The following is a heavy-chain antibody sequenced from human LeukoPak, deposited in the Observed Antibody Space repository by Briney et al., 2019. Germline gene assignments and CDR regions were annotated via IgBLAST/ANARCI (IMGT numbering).Heavy chain of an antibody. D-gene: IGHD1-14*01. CDR1: GFIFNNYA. CDR2: ISWNSGTI. Sequence: GRSLRLSCAGSGFIFNNYAMHWVRQPPGKGLEWVSGISWNSGTIDYADSVKGRFTISRDNAKNSLYLQMNSLRAEDTAVYYCARGVNPSGEISNWFDPWGQGTLVTVSS. J-gene: IGHJ5*02. CDR3: ARGVNPSGEISNWFDP. V-gene: IGHV3-9*01.